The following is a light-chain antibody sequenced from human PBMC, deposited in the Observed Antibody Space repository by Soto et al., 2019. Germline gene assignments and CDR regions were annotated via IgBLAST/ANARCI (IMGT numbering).Light chain of an antibody. CDR3: SSYATGGTLVV. J-gene: IGLJ2*01. CDR1: NSDVGGYNY. V-gene: IGLV2-14*03. Sequence: QSALTQPASVSGSPGQSITISCTGTNSDVGGYNYVAWYQRHPGKAPKLMIYDVTNRPSGVSNRFSGSKSGNTASLTISGLQAEDEADHYCSSYATGGTLVVFGGGTKLTVL. CDR2: DVT.